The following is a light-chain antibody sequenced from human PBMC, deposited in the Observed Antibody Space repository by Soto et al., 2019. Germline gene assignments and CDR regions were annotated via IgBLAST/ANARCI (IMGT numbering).Light chain of an antibody. CDR2: WAS. CDR3: QQDYSNLFT. V-gene: IGKV4-1*01. CDR1: QSVLYSSNNKNY. Sequence: DIVMTQSPDSLAVSLGERATINCKSSQSVLYSSNNKNYLAWYQQKPGQPPKLLIYWASTRESGVPDRFSGSGSGTDFTLTISSLQAEDVAVYYCQQDYSNLFTFGPGTKVDIK. J-gene: IGKJ3*01.